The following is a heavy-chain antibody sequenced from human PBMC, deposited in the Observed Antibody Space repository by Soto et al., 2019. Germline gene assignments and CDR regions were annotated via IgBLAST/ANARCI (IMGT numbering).Heavy chain of an antibody. V-gene: IGHV4-34*01. D-gene: IGHD3-3*01. J-gene: IGHJ4*02. CDR2: INHSGST. Sequence: QVQLQQWGAGLLKPSETLSLTCAVYGGSFSGYYWSWIRQPPGKGLEWIGEINHSGSTNYNPSLKGRVTIAVDTSKNQFSLKLRSVTASDTAVYYCASAYYDLWSGYPYFDYWGQGTLVTVSS. CDR1: GGSFSGYY. CDR3: ASAYYDLWSGYPYFDY.